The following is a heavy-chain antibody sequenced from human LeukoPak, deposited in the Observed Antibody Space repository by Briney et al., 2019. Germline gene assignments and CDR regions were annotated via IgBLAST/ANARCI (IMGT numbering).Heavy chain of an antibody. CDR1: GGSISLSYYY. Sequence: SETLSLTCSVSGGSISLSYYYWGWIRQPPGKALEWIGSVYYSGTTSYNPSLKSRVTISLDTSKNQFSLKLSSVTAADTAIYYCARAYHSSWYLNWFDPWGQGTLVTVSS. J-gene: IGHJ5*02. CDR2: VYYSGTT. V-gene: IGHV4-39*07. CDR3: ARAYHSSWYLNWFDP. D-gene: IGHD6-13*01.